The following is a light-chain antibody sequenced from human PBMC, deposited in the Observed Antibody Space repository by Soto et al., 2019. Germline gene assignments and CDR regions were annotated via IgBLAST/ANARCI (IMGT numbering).Light chain of an antibody. J-gene: IGLJ1*01. V-gene: IGLV2-14*01. Sequence: QSALPQPASVSGSPGQSITLSCPGTSSDVGGYNYVSWYQQHPDKAPKLMIYDVSNRPSGVSNRFSGSKSGNTASLTISALQAEDENDYYCCSYKSHNTYVFGTGTKVTVL. CDR3: CSYKSHNTYV. CDR1: SSDVGGYNY. CDR2: DVS.